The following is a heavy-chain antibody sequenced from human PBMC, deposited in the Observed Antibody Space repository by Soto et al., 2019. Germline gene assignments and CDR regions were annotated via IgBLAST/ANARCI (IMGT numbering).Heavy chain of an antibody. CDR3: ARDYYYGSGNYYRADYYHYGMDV. CDR1: GFTVTSYY. CDR2: TYTGGNT. Sequence: LRLSCAASGFTVTSYYMSWVRQAPGKGLEWVSLTYTGGNTNYADSVKGRFTISRDNSKNTLYLQMNSLRAEDTAVYYCARDYYYGSGNYYRADYYHYGMDVWGQGTTVTVSS. V-gene: IGHV3-53*01. J-gene: IGHJ6*02. D-gene: IGHD3-10*01.